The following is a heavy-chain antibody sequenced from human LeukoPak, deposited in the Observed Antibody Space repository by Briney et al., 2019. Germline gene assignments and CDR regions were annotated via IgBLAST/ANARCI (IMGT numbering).Heavy chain of an antibody. CDR3: ARDLGTGSTNYFDY. J-gene: IGHJ4*02. V-gene: IGHV3-11*06. CDR2: ISSSSSYT. D-gene: IGHD2-2*01. CDR1: GFTFSDAY. Sequence: NPGGSLRLSCAAPGFTFSDAYMTWIRQTPGKGLERVSYISSSSSYTNYADSVKGRFTISRDNAKNSLYLQMNSLRAEDTAVHYCARDLGTGSTNYFDYWGQGTLVTVSS.